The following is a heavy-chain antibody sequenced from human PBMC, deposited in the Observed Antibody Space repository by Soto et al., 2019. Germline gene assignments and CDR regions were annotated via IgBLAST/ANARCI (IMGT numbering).Heavy chain of an antibody. J-gene: IGHJ4*02. D-gene: IGHD5-18*01. CDR2: IYYSGST. CDR3: ARHNGLQLPRFDY. CDR1: GGSISSYY. Sequence: QVQLQESGPGLVKPSETLSLTCTVSGGSISSYYWSWIGQPPGKGLEWIGYIYYSGSTNYNPSLKSRVTISVDTSKNQFYLKLSSVTAADTAVYYCARHNGLQLPRFDYWGQGNLVTVSS. V-gene: IGHV4-59*08.